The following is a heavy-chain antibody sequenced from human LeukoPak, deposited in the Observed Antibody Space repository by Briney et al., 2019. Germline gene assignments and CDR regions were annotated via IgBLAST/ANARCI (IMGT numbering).Heavy chain of an antibody. CDR1: GGSISSYY. J-gene: IGHJ5*02. CDR3: ARDGRYGYNWFDP. D-gene: IGHD1-26*01. CDR2: IYTSGST. Sequence: SETLSLTCTVSGGSISSYYWSWIRQPAGKGPEWIGRIYTSGSTNYNPSLKSRVTISVDKSKNQFSLKLSSVTAADTAVYYCARDGRYGYNWFDPWGQGTLVTVSS. V-gene: IGHV4-4*07.